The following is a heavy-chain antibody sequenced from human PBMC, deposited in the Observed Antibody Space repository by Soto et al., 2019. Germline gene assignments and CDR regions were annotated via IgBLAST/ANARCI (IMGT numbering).Heavy chain of an antibody. Sequence: QVQLVQSGAEVKKPGASVKVSYVASGYTFTDHYIHWVRQAPGQGLEWMGWINPHSGDTIYAQKFQGRVTLTRDKSISTAYMELSRLRSDDTAVYYCARGRTVNFYGMDVWGQGTTVTVSS. D-gene: IGHD4-17*01. CDR3: ARGRTVNFYGMDV. V-gene: IGHV1-2*02. CDR2: INPHSGDT. J-gene: IGHJ6*02. CDR1: GYTFTDHY.